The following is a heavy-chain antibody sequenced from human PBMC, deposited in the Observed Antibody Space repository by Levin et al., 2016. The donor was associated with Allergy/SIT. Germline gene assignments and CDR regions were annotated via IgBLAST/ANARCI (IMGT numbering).Heavy chain of an antibody. CDR1: GFSLSTSGMR. J-gene: IGHJ6*02. CDR3: ARMVPSSPYYYGMDV. V-gene: IGHV2-70*04. Sequence: SGPTLVKPTQTLTLTCTFSGFSLSTSGMRVSWIRQPPGKALEWLARIDWDDDKFYSTSLKTRLTISKDTSKNQVVLTMTNMDPVDTATYYCARMVPSSPYYYGMDVWGQGTTVTVSS. D-gene: IGHD6-6*01. CDR2: IDWDDDK.